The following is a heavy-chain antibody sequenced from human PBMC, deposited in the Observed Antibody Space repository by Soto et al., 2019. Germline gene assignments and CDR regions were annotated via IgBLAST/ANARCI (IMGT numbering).Heavy chain of an antibody. J-gene: IGHJ4*02. CDR1: GLTFRNYW. CDR2: INSDGSST. D-gene: IGHD3-16*02. Sequence: GGSLRLSCAASGLTFRNYWMHWVRQAPGKGLVWVSRINSDGSSTSYADSVKGRFTISRDDSRNTLHLQMNSLRTEDTAVYYCTTYDYIWGSDRYRWAYWGQGALVTVSS. CDR3: TTYDYIWGSDRYRWAY. V-gene: IGHV3-74*01.